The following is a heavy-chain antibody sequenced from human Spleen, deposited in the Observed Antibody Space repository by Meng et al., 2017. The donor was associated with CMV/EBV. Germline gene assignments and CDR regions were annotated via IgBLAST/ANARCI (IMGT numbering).Heavy chain of an antibody. V-gene: IGHV3-21*06. CDR2: ISSSSAYR. Sequence: FTFSTYSMNWVRQAPGKGLEWVSTISSSSAYRYYAASVEGRFTVSRDNAKNSLYLQMDSLRAEDTAVYYCARDSPPYYDFWSGHFDYWGQGTVVTVSS. D-gene: IGHD3-3*01. CDR1: FTFSTYS. J-gene: IGHJ4*02. CDR3: ARDSPPYYDFWSGHFDY.